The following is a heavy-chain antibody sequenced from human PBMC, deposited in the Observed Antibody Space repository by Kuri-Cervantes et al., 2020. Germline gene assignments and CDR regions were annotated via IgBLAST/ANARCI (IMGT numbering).Heavy chain of an antibody. J-gene: IGHJ5*02. V-gene: IGHV1-18*01. D-gene: IGHD6-19*01. CDR2: ISGYNGDT. CDR3: ARFAVTGPRWFDP. CDR1: GYTLTSYG. Sequence: ASVKVSCKASGYTLTSYGISWVRQASGQGLEWMGWISGYNGDTNYAQKFQGRVTMTTDTSTSTTSMELRSLRSDDTAVYYCARFAVTGPRWFDPWGQGTLVTVSS.